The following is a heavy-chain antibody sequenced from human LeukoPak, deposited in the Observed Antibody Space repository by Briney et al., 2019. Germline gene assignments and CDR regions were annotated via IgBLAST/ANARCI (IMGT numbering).Heavy chain of an antibody. D-gene: IGHD5-12*01. CDR2: MNPNSGNT. CDR1: GYTFTSYD. J-gene: IGHJ4*02. Sequence: ASVKVSCKASGYTFTSYDINWVRQATGQGLEWMGWMNPNSGNTGYAQKFQGRVTITRNTSISTAYMELSSLRSEDTAVYYCARDLVSGYDSAGAWGQGTLVTVSS. V-gene: IGHV1-8*03. CDR3: ARDLVSGYDSAGA.